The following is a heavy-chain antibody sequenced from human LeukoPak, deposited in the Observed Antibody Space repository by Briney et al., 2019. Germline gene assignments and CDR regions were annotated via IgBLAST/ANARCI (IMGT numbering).Heavy chain of an antibody. CDR2: IYYSGST. D-gene: IGHD2-15*01. CDR1: GGSITSYY. V-gene: IGHV4-59*01. Sequence: SETLSLTCSVSGGSITSYYWSWIRQPPGKGLEWIGYIYYSGSTNYNPSLKSRLTISVDTSNNQFSLKLSSVTAADTAVYYCASTSGYCSGGNCYSAFDYWGQGTLVTVSS. J-gene: IGHJ4*02. CDR3: ASTSGYCSGGNCYSAFDY.